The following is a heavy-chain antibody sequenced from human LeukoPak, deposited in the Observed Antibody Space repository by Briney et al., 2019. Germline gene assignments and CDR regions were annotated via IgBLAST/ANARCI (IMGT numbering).Heavy chain of an antibody. CDR1: GFILSDYY. CDR3: ARDLQYQLSAFDI. D-gene: IGHD2-2*01. V-gene: IGHV3-11*01. Sequence: PGGSLRLSCAASGFILSDYYMSWIRQAPGKGLEWVSYISSSGSTIYYADSVKGRFTISRDNARNSLYLQMNSLRAEDTALYHCARDLQYQLSAFDIWGQGTMVTVSS. CDR2: ISSSGSTI. J-gene: IGHJ3*02.